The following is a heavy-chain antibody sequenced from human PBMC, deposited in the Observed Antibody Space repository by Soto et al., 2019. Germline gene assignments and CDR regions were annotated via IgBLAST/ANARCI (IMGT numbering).Heavy chain of an antibody. CDR3: ARDGVAAAGTRYYGMDV. CDR2: INPNSGGT. CDR1: GYTFTGYY. J-gene: IGHJ6*02. V-gene: IGHV1-2*04. Sequence: ASVKVSCKASGYTFTGYYMHWVRQAPGQGLEWMGWINPNSGGTNYAQKFQGWVTMTRDTSISTAYMELSRPRSDDTAVYYCARDGVAAAGTRYYGMDVWGQGTTVTVSS. D-gene: IGHD6-13*01.